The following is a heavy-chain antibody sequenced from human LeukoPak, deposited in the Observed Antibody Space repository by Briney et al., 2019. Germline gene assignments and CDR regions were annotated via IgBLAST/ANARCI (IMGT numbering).Heavy chain of an antibody. Sequence: ASVKVSCKASGYTFTSYYMHWVRQAPGQGLEWMGIINPSGGSTSYAQKFQGRVTMTRDTSTSTVYMELSSLRSEDTAVYYCARPSSIAVAENDAFDIWGQGTMVTVSS. CDR3: ARPSSIAVAENDAFDI. CDR1: GYTFTSYY. D-gene: IGHD6-19*01. CDR2: INPSGGST. V-gene: IGHV1-46*01. J-gene: IGHJ3*02.